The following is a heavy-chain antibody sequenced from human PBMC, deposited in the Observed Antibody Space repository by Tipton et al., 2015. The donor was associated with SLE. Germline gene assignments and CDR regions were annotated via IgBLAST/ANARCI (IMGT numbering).Heavy chain of an antibody. CDR1: GFTFSSYA. CDR3: AKVLWFGESYYFDY. D-gene: IGHD3-10*01. Sequence: SLRLSCAASGFTFSSYAMSWVRQAPGKGLEWVSVIYSGGSSTYYADSVKGRFTTSRDNSKNTLYLQMNSLRAEDTAVYYCAKVLWFGESYYFDYWGQGTLVTVSS. J-gene: IGHJ4*02. V-gene: IGHV3-23*03. CDR2: IYSGGSST.